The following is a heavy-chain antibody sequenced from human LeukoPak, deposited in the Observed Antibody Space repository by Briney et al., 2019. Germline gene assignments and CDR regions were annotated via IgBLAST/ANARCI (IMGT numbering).Heavy chain of an antibody. J-gene: IGHJ4*02. D-gene: IGHD3-3*01. CDR1: GFTFSSYA. Sequence: GGSLRLSCAASGFTFSSYAMHWVRQAPGKGLEWVAVISYDGSNKYYADSVKGRFTISRDNSKNTLYLQMNSLRAEGTAVYYCARGRTIFGVVIFDYWGQGTLVTVSS. V-gene: IGHV3-30-3*01. CDR3: ARGRTIFGVVIFDY. CDR2: ISYDGSNK.